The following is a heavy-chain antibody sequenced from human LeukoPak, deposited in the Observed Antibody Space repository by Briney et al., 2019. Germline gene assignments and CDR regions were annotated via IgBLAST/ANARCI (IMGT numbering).Heavy chain of an antibody. V-gene: IGHV3-11*04. J-gene: IGHJ5*02. CDR2: ISGSSSYI. D-gene: IGHD4-17*01. CDR1: GFTFSYYY. Sequence: GGSLRLSCAASGFTFSYYYMNWIRQAPGKGLEWVSYISGSSSYIYYADSVKGRFTISRDNAKNSLYLQMNSLRAEDTAVYYCARAETTVTRPHWFDPWGQGTLVTVSS. CDR3: ARAETTVTRPHWFDP.